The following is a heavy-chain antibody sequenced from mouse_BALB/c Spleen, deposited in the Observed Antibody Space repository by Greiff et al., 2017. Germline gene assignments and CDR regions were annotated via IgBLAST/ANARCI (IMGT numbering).Heavy chain of an antibody. Sequence: VKLVESGPGLVAPSQSLSITCTVSGFSLTDYGVSWIRQPPGKGLEWLGVIWGGGSTYYNSALKSRLSISKDNSKSQVFLKMNSLQTDDTAMYYCAKPYDYDEGNFAYWGQGTLVTVSA. J-gene: IGHJ3*01. V-gene: IGHV2-6-5*01. CDR1: GFSLTDYG. CDR3: AKPYDYDEGNFAY. CDR2: IWGGGST. D-gene: IGHD2-4*01.